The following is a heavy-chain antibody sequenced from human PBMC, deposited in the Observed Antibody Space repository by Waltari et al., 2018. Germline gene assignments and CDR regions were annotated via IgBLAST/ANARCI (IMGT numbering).Heavy chain of an antibody. Sequence: EVQLVESGGGLVQPGRSLRLSCAASGFTFDDYAMQWVRQAPGKGLEWVSGISWNSGSIGYADSVKGRFTISRDNAKNSLYLQMNSLRAEDTALYYCAKAMGYDSSGYYADYWGQGTLVTVSS. CDR3: AKAMGYDSSGYYADY. D-gene: IGHD3-22*01. CDR2: ISWNSGSI. J-gene: IGHJ4*02. V-gene: IGHV3-9*01. CDR1: GFTFDDYA.